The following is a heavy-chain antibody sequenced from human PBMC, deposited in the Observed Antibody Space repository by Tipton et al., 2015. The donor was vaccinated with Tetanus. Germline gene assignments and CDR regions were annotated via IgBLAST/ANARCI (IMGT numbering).Heavy chain of an antibody. D-gene: IGHD3-9*01. Sequence: LRLSCTVSGASFSSGDYYWSWIRKPPGKDLEWTGYIYQTGTTYYNPSLKGRVTISMDRSNTQFSLRLDSLTAADTAVYYCARSGYYSRAFYHYRMDFWGQGTTVSVSS. J-gene: IGHJ6*02. CDR2: IYQTGTT. CDR3: ARSGYYSRAFYHYRMDF. V-gene: IGHV4-30-4*01. CDR1: GASFSSGDYY.